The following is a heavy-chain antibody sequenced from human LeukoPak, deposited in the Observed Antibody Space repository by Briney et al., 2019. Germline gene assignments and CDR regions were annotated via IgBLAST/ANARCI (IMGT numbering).Heavy chain of an antibody. CDR3: VRYRSTLYRFDN. J-gene: IGHJ4*02. V-gene: IGHV4-39*01. D-gene: IGHD6-19*01. CDR1: GDSFSGLPYS. CDR2: MYYDEHT. Sequence: SGTLSLTCTVSGDSFSGLPYSWGWIRQPPGKGLEWIAYMYYDEHTYYNPSLKSRVTISVDTSKKQFSLNLSSVTAADTAIYYCVRYRSTLYRFDNWGQGTLVTVSS.